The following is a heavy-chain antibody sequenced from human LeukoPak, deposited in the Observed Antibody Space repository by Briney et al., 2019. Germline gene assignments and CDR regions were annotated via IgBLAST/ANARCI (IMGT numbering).Heavy chain of an antibody. J-gene: IGHJ4*02. CDR2: IKQDGSEK. V-gene: IGHV3-7*01. CDR1: GFTFSSYW. Sequence: GGSLRLSCAASGFTFSSYWMSWVRHAPGKGLEWVSNIKQDGSEKYYVDSVKGRFTISRDNAKNSLYLQMNSLRAEDTAVYYCARETRALRYFDWLPLEVDYWGQGTLVTVSS. D-gene: IGHD3-9*01. CDR3: ARETRALRYFDWLPLEVDY.